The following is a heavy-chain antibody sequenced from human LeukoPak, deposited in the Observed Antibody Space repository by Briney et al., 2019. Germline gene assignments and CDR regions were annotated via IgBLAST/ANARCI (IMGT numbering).Heavy chain of an antibody. CDR2: MNPNSYNT. J-gene: IGHJ4*02. CDR1: GYTFTNYD. CDR3: ASARAGYSSSYYFDS. Sequence: GASVKVSCKASGYTFTNYDINWVRQATGQGLEWMGWMNPNSYNTGYAQKFQGRVTITRNTPISTAYMELSSLRSEDTAVYYCASARAGYSSSYYFDSWGQGTLVTVSS. V-gene: IGHV1-8*03. D-gene: IGHD6-6*01.